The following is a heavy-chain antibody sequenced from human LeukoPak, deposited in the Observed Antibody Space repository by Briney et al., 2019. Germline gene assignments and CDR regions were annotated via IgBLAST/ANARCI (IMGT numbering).Heavy chain of an antibody. J-gene: IGHJ4*02. D-gene: IGHD6-19*01. V-gene: IGHV4-39*07. Sequence: PSETLSLTCSVSGDSISLSFYYWGWIRQPPGTALEWIGSVYYSGTTSYNPSLKSRVTISVDMSKNHFSLRLRSVTAADTAMYYCARGTLYRGWSYYLDFWGQGSQVTVPS. CDR2: VYYSGTT. CDR3: ARGTLYRGWSYYLDF. CDR1: GDSISLSFYY.